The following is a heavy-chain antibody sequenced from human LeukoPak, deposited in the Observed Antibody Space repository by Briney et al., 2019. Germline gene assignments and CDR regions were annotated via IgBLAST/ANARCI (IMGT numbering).Heavy chain of an antibody. CDR3: ARDVVVTPSPDAFDI. CDR2: ISNSGTT. V-gene: IGHV4-31*11. CDR1: GDSVSSGGYY. D-gene: IGHD2-21*02. J-gene: IGHJ3*02. Sequence: SETLSLTCAVSGDSVSSGGYYWTWIRQHPGKGLEWIGYISNSGTTSYNPSLESRVSMSVDTSNNQFSLRLSSVTAADTAVYYCARDVVVTPSPDAFDIWGQGTMVTVSS.